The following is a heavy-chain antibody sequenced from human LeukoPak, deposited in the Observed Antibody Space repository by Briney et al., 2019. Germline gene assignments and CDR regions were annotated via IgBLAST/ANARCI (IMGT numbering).Heavy chain of an antibody. CDR1: GGSISGYY. J-gene: IGHJ4*02. CDR2: IYYTGST. CDR3: VRHLRPLGLDY. Sequence: PSETLSLTCTVSGGSISGYYWGWIRQPPGKGLEWIGSIYYTGSTSYNPSLKSGVNISLDTSKNQFSLKLNSVTAADTAVYYCVRHLRPLGLDYWGQGTLVTVSS. D-gene: IGHD3-16*01. V-gene: IGHV4-39*01.